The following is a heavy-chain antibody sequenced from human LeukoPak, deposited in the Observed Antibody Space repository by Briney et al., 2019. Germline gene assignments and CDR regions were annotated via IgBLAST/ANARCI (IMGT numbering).Heavy chain of an antibody. CDR3: ASTNYDILTGYESGFDY. D-gene: IGHD3-9*01. J-gene: IGHJ4*02. CDR1: GFTFSSYS. CDR2: ISSTSSYI. V-gene: IGHV3-21*01. Sequence: PGGSLRLSCAASGFTFSSYSMNWVRQAPGKGLEWVSSISSTSSYIYYADSMEGRFTISRDNAKNSLYLQMNSLRAEDTAVYYCASTNYDILTGYESGFDYWGQGTLVTVSS.